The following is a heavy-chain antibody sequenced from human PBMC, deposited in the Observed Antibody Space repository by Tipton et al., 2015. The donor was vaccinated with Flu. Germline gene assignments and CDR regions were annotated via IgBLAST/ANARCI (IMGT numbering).Heavy chain of an antibody. CDR1: GYILRNYG. CDR3: ARGLLAAIGREDYYGMDV. CDR2: INGYNGNT. Sequence: QVQLVQSGAEVKKPGASVKVSCKASGYILRNYGISWVRQAPGQGLEWMGWINGYNGNTNYAQRVQGRVTLTTDTSTNTAFMALRSLRSDDTAVYYCARGLLAAIGREDYYGMDVWGQGTTVTVS. V-gene: IGHV1-18*01. J-gene: IGHJ6*02. D-gene: IGHD6-13*01.